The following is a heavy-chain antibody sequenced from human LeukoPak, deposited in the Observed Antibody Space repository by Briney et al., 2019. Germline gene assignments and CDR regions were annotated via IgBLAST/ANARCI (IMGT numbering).Heavy chain of an antibody. CDR1: GGSISSYY. CDR2: IFYSGST. V-gene: IGHV4-59*01. J-gene: IGHJ4*02. CDR3: ARGILTGLDYFDY. Sequence: SETLSLTCTVSGGSISSYYWSWIRQPPGKGLEWIGYIFYSGSTNCNPSLKSRVTISADTSKNQFSLKLSSVTAADTAVYYCARGILTGLDYFDYWGQGTLVTVSS. D-gene: IGHD3-9*01.